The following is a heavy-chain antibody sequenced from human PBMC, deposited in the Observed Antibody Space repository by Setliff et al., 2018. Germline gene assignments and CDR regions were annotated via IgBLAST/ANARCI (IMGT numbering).Heavy chain of an antibody. J-gene: IGHJ4*02. V-gene: IGHV1-18*01. Sequence: ASVKVSCKTPSYTFTNYGINWVRQAPGRGLEWMGWITAYDGNTHYAQKFQGRVTMTADASTSTANMELRGLRSDDTAVYYCTRGPKDFVVLAAAACFDFWGQGTLVT. CDR3: TRGPKDFVVLAAAACFDF. CDR2: ITAYDGNT. D-gene: IGHD2-15*01. CDR1: SYTFTNYG.